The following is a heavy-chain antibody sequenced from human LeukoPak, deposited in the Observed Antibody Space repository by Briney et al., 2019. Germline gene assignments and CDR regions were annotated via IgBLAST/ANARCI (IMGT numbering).Heavy chain of an antibody. Sequence: PGGSLRLSCAASGFTFSSYAMSWVRQAPGKGLEWVSAISGSGGSTYYADSVKGRFTISRDNSKNTLYLQMNSLRAEDTAVYYCAKDLGYYGSGSYFHYWGQGTLVTVSS. CDR1: GFTFSSYA. V-gene: IGHV3-23*01. J-gene: IGHJ4*02. CDR2: ISGSGGST. CDR3: AKDLGYYGSGSYFHY. D-gene: IGHD3-10*01.